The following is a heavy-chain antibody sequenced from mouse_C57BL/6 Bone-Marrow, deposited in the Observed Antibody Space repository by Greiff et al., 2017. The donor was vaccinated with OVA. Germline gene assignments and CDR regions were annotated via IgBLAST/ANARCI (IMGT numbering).Heavy chain of an antibody. D-gene: IGHD1-1*01. CDR1: GFTFSDYY. Sequence: EVQRVESGGGLVQPGGSLKLSCAASGFTFSDYYMYWVRQTPEKRLEWVAYISNGGGSTYYPDTVKGRFTISRDNAKNTLYLQMSRLKSEDTAMYYCARLHYYGSSFYAMDYWGQGTSVTVSS. CDR2: ISNGGGST. V-gene: IGHV5-12*01. CDR3: ARLHYYGSSFYAMDY. J-gene: IGHJ4*01.